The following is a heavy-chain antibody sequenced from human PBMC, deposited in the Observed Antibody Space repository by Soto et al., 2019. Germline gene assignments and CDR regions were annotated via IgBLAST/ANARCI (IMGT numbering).Heavy chain of an antibody. Sequence: TGGSLRLSCAVSGFSFSSFSMNWVRQAPGKGLDWVSSISRNSVYFYYADSVKGRFTISRDNAKNSLYLDMNSLTAADTAVYYCVRDGRGVQWELSDWGPGTLVTVSS. CDR1: GFSFSSFS. V-gene: IGHV3-21*04. CDR3: VRDGRGVQWELSD. J-gene: IGHJ4*02. CDR2: ISRNSVYF. D-gene: IGHD1-26*01.